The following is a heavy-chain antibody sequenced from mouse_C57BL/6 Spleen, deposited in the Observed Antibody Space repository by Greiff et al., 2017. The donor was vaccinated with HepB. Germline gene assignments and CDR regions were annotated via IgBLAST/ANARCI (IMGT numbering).Heavy chain of an antibody. J-gene: IGHJ2*01. D-gene: IGHD2-1*01. CDR1: GFTFSSYT. CDR2: ISGGGGNT. Sequence: EVQLVESGGGLVKPGGSLKLSCAASGFTFSSYTMSWVRQTPEKRLEWVATISGGGGNTYYPDSVKGRFTISRDNAKNTLYLQMSSLRSEDTALYYCARRGYGNYPSFDYWGQGTTLTVSS. V-gene: IGHV5-9*01. CDR3: ARRGYGNYPSFDY.